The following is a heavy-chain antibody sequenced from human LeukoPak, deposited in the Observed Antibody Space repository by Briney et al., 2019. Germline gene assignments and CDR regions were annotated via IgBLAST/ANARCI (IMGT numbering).Heavy chain of an antibody. D-gene: IGHD3-9*01. Sequence: PSETLSLTCTVSAGSISSGSYSWSWIRQPAGKGLEWIGRIYTRGSTNYNPSLKTRVTISVDTSKNQFSLKLSSVTAADTAVYYCFFFQAEDGIRDFGDAFDIWGQGTMVTVSS. CDR1: AGSISSGSYS. CDR2: IYTRGST. V-gene: IGHV4-61*02. J-gene: IGHJ3*02. CDR3: FFFQAEDGIRDFGDAFDI.